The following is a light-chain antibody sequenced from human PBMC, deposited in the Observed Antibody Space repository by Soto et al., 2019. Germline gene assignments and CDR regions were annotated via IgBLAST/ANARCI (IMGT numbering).Light chain of an antibody. J-gene: IGLJ3*02. CDR3: SSYAGRSTRV. Sequence: QSALTQPASVSGSPGQSITISCTGTSSDVGAYNYVSWYQQQPGEAPKVMIFDVSNRPSGISNRFSASKSGNTASLTISVLQAEDAADYYCSSYAGRSTRVFGGGTKLTVL. V-gene: IGLV2-14*03. CDR2: DVS. CDR1: SSDVGAYNY.